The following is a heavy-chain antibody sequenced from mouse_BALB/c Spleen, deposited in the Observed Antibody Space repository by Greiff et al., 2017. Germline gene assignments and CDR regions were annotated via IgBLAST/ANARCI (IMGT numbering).Heavy chain of an antibody. CDR1: GFNIKDTY. D-gene: IGHD1-1*01. V-gene: IGHV14-3*02. CDR2: IDPANGNT. J-gene: IGHJ4*01. Sequence: EVKLMESGAELVKPGASVKLSCTASGFNIKDTYMHWVKQRPEQGLEWIGRIDPANGNTKYDPKFQGKATITADTSSNTAYLQLSSLTSEDTAVYYCARGGGSSYGMDYWGQGTSVTVSS. CDR3: ARGGGSSYGMDY.